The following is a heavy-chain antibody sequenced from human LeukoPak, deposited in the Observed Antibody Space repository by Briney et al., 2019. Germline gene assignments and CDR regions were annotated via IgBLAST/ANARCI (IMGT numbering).Heavy chain of an antibody. CDR2: IYSGGST. V-gene: IGHV3-53*01. CDR3: ARDQSDSGIAAGGGFDY. D-gene: IGHD6-13*01. Sequence: PGGSLRLSCAASGFTVSSNYMSWVRQAPGKGLEWVSVIYSGGSTYYADSVKGRFTISRGNSKNTLYLQMNSLRAEDTAVYYCARDQSDSGIAAGGGFDYWGQGTLVTVSS. J-gene: IGHJ4*02. CDR1: GFTVSSNY.